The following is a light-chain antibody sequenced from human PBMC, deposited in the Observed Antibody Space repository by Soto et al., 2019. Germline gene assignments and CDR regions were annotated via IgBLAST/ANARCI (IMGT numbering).Light chain of an antibody. V-gene: IGKV3D-15*01. Sequence: EIVMTQSPATLSVSPGERATLSCRASQSVGNHLAWYRQKPGQAPRLLIYDASTRATGIPARFSGSGSGTEFTLTISSLQSEDFALYYCQQYNQWRTFGQGTKV. CDR1: QSVGNH. J-gene: IGKJ1*01. CDR3: QQYNQWRT. CDR2: DAS.